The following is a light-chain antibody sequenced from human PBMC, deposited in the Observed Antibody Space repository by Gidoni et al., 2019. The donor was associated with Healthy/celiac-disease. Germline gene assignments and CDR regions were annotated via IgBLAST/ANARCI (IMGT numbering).Light chain of an antibody. J-gene: IGKJ3*01. CDR2: AAS. V-gene: IGKV1-39*01. Sequence: DLQLTQSPSSLSASVGDRVTINCRASQSISSYLNWYQQKPGTAPQLLIYAASIVQSGVPSRFSGSGSGTDFTLTISSLQPEDFATYYCQQSYSTPFTFXPXTKVDIK. CDR1: QSISSY. CDR3: QQSYSTPFT.